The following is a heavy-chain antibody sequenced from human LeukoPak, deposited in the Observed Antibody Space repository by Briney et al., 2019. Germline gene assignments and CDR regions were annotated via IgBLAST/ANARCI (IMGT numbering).Heavy chain of an antibody. D-gene: IGHD6-6*01. CDR2: ISSDGSST. CDR1: GFTFRNHW. J-gene: IGHJ4*02. V-gene: IGHV3-74*03. Sequence: PGGSLRLSCAASGFTFRNHWMHWVRQTPGKGLVWVSRISSDGSSTTYADSVKGQFTISRDNAKNTLYLQMNNLRAEDTAMYYRARDQRVTGRPDIDYWGQGTLVIVSS. CDR3: ARDQRVTGRPDIDY.